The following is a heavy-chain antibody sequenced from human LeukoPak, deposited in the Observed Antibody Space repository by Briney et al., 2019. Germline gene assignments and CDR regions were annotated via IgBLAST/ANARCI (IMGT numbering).Heavy chain of an antibody. Sequence: SQTLSLTCGISGYSVSSNSAAWNWIRQSPSRGLEWLGRTYYRSKWFINYAPSVKSRIIINPDTPKNQVSLQLNSVTPEDTAVYYCTRSDCSSGRCPGFDNWGQGTLVTVSS. CDR1: GYSVSSNSAA. V-gene: IGHV6-1*01. J-gene: IGHJ4*02. CDR3: TRSDCSSGRCPGFDN. CDR2: TYYRSKWFI. D-gene: IGHD6-19*01.